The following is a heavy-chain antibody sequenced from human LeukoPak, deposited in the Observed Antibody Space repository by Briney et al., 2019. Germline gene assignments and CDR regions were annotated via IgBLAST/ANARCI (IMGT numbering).Heavy chain of an antibody. J-gene: IGHJ4*02. CDR2: ISAYNGNT. V-gene: IGHV1-18*01. Sequence: WASVKVSCKASGGTFSSYAISWVRQAPGQGLEWMGWISAYNGNTNYAQKLQGRVTMTTDTSTSTAYMELRSLRSDDTAVYYCARDDSSLPDYWGQGTLVTVSS. CDR3: ARDDSSLPDY. D-gene: IGHD3-22*01. CDR1: GGTFSSYA.